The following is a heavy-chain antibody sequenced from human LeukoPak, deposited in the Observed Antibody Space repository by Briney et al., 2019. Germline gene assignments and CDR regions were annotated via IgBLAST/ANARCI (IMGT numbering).Heavy chain of an antibody. J-gene: IGHJ3*02. CDR2: INHSGST. Sequence: SETLSLTCAIYGGSFSGHYWSWIRQPPGKGLEWIGEINHSGSTNYDPSFKSRVTISVDTSRNQFSLNLSSVTAADTAVYYCARVEVIAAAGTNHAFDIWGQGTMVTVSS. CDR3: ARVEVIAAAGTNHAFDI. D-gene: IGHD6-13*01. CDR1: GGSFSGHY. V-gene: IGHV4-34*01.